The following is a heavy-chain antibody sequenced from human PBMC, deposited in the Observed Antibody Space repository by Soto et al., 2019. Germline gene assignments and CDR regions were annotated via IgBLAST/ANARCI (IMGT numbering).Heavy chain of an antibody. D-gene: IGHD3-3*02. Sequence: QLQVQESGPGLVKPSATMSLTCTVSGSSISSSGYYWGRIRQPPGKGLEWIGSMYYGVSTYYNPSLKSRVTVSVDASKNQFSLNLSSVTAADTAVYYCARLPSRHLVDYWGQGTLVTVSS. CDR1: GSSISSSGYY. J-gene: IGHJ4*02. V-gene: IGHV4-39*01. CDR3: ARLPSRHLVDY. CDR2: MYYGVST.